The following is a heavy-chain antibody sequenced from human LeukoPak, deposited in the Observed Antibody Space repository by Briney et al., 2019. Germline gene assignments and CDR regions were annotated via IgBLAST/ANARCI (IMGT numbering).Heavy chain of an antibody. D-gene: IGHD3-10*01. CDR1: GFTFSSYA. CDR2: ISGSGPST. CDR3: AKVIGFGEFFDY. V-gene: IGHV3-23*01. J-gene: IGHJ4*02. Sequence: GGSLRLSCAASGFTFSSYAMHWVRQAPGKGLEWVSAISGSGPSTYYADSVKGRFTISRDISKSTLYLQMSSLRAEDTAVYYCAKVIGFGEFFDYWGQGTLVTVSS.